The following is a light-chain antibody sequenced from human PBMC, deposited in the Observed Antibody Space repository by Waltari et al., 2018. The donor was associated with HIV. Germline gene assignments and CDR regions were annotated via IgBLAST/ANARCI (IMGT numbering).Light chain of an antibody. CDR2: NIS. J-gene: IGKJ1*01. V-gene: IGKV2-30*01. CDR3: MQGTHWPWT. Sequence: VVLTQTPLSLPVTLGQPASISCSSSQSLVYSDGNTYLIWVQQRPGQSPRRRIYNISKRDSGVPDTFSGSGAGTNFTLTISRVEADDVGLYYCMQGTHWPWTFGQGTKVEI. CDR1: QSLVYSDGNTY.